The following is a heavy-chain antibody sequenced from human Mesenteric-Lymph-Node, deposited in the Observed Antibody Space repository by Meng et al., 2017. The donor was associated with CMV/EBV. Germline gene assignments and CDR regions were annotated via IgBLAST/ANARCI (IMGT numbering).Heavy chain of an antibody. J-gene: IGHJ4*02. D-gene: IGHD3-16*01. Sequence: SETLSLTCTVSGGSISSGDYYWSWIRQPPGKGLEWIGYIYYSGSTYYNPSLKSRVTISVDTSKIQFSLKLSSVTAADTAVYYCARGGGGYAGNYWGQGTLVTVSS. CDR2: IYYSGST. V-gene: IGHV4-30-4*02. CDR1: GGSISSGDYY. CDR3: ARGGGGYAGNY.